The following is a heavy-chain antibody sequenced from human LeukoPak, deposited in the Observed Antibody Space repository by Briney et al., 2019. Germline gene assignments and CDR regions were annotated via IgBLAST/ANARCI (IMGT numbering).Heavy chain of an antibody. CDR1: GGSFSGYY. Sequence: SETLSLTCAVYGGSFSGYYWSWIRQPPGKGLEWIGETNHSGSTNYNPSLKSRVTISVDTSKNQFSLKLSSVTAADTAVYYCARGGYDILTGYFDYWGQGTLVTVSS. V-gene: IGHV4-34*01. D-gene: IGHD3-9*01. J-gene: IGHJ4*02. CDR3: ARGGYDILTGYFDY. CDR2: TNHSGST.